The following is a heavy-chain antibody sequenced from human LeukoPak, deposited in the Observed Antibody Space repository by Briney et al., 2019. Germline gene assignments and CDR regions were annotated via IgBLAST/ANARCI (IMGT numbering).Heavy chain of an antibody. V-gene: IGHV1-18*01. Sequence: ASVKVSCKASGYTFTSYGISWVRQAPGQGLEWMGWISAYNGNTNYAQKLQGRVTMTTDTSTSTAYMELRSLRSDDTAVYYCARAPASAAFYYYYYMDVWGKGTTVTVSS. CDR3: ARAPASAAFYYYYYMDV. CDR1: GYTFTSYG. CDR2: ISAYNGNT. J-gene: IGHJ6*03. D-gene: IGHD2-2*01.